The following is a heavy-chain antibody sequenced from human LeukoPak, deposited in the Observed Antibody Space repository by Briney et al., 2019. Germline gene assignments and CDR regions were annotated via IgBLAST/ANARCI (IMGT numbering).Heavy chain of an antibody. Sequence: PGGSLRLSCAASGFTFSSYSMNWVRQAPGKGLEWVSYISSSSSTIYYADSVKGRFTISRDNAKNSLYLQMNSLRAEDTAVYYCAREILWWPPGAFDIWGQGTMVTVSS. D-gene: IGHD2-21*01. CDR3: AREILWWPPGAFDI. V-gene: IGHV3-48*04. J-gene: IGHJ3*02. CDR1: GFTFSSYS. CDR2: ISSSSSTI.